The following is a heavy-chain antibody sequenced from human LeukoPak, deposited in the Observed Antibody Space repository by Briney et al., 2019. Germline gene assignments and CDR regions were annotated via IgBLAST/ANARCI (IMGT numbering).Heavy chain of an antibody. Sequence: PGGSLRLPCAASGFTFSSYSMNWVRQALGKGLEWVSHITASGTAMFYADSVKGRFTISRDNAKNSLYLQMNSLRDEDTAVYYCASSGSYRFDYWGQGTLVTVSS. CDR3: ASSGSYRFDY. CDR1: GFTFSSYS. V-gene: IGHV3-48*02. J-gene: IGHJ4*02. CDR2: ITASGTAM. D-gene: IGHD1-26*01.